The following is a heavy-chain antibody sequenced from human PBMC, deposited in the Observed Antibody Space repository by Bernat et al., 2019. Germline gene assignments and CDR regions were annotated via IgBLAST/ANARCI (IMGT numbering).Heavy chain of an antibody. Sequence: QVQLVESGGGLVKPGGSLRFSCAASGFTFSDYYMSWIRQAPRKVLEWDSYISSSSYTNYVDSVKGRVTISKDNAKTSLYLQMNSLRAEDTAEYYCARGACTGSYPNDYWGQGTLVTVSS. CDR3: ARGACTGSYPNDY. CDR1: GFTFSDYY. V-gene: IGHV3-11*05. D-gene: IGHD3-10*02. CDR2: ISSSSYT. J-gene: IGHJ4*02.